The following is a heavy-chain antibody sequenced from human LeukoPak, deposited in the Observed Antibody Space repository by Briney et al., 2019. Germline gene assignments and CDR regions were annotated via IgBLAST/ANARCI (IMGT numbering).Heavy chain of an antibody. D-gene: IGHD3-3*01. CDR2: IYYSGST. CDR3: ARGRFWSGDLIGSNWFDP. J-gene: IGHJ5*02. Sequence: SETLSLTCTVSGGSISSYYWSWIRQPPGKGLEWIGYIYYSGSTNYNPSLKSRVTISVDTSKNQFSLKLSSVTAADTAVYYCARGRFWSGDLIGSNWFDPWGQGTLVTVSS. CDR1: GGSISSYY. V-gene: IGHV4-59*01.